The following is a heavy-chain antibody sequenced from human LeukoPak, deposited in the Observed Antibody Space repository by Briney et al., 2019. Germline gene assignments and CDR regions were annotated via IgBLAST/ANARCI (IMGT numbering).Heavy chain of an antibody. J-gene: IGHJ5*02. CDR3: ARRIAARPYRFDP. Sequence: PSETLSLTCTVSGGSISSYYWSWIRRPAGKGLEWIGRIYTSGSTNYNPSLKSRVTMSVDTSKNQFSLKLSSVTAADTAVYYCARRIAARPYRFDPWGQGTLVTVSS. V-gene: IGHV4-4*07. CDR1: GGSISSYY. D-gene: IGHD6-6*01. CDR2: IYTSGST.